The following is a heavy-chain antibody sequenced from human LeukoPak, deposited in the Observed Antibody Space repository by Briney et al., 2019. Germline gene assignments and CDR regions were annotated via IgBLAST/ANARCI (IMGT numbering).Heavy chain of an antibody. CDR3: AREMAAAAGTPFDY. V-gene: IGHV1-46*01. D-gene: IGHD6-13*01. Sequence: ASVKVSFKASGYTFTSYYMRWVRQAPGQGLEWMGIINPSGGSTSYAQKFQGRVTMTRDMSTSTVYMELSSLRSEDTAVYYCAREMAAAAGTPFDYWGQGTLVTVSS. J-gene: IGHJ4*02. CDR2: INPSGGST. CDR1: GYTFTSYY.